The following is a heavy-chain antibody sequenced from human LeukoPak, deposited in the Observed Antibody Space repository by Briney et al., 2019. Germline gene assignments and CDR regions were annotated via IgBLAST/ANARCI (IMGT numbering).Heavy chain of an antibody. V-gene: IGHV4-34*01. CDR1: GGSFSGYY. D-gene: IGHD3-22*01. CDR3: ASYYDSSGYYLSDAFDI. J-gene: IGHJ3*02. CDR2: INHSGST. Sequence: SETLSLTCAVYGGSFSGYYWSWIRQPPGKGLEWIGEINHSGSTNYNPSLKSRVTISVDTFKNQFSLKLSSVTAADTAVYYCASYYDSSGYYLSDAFDIWGQGTMVTVSS.